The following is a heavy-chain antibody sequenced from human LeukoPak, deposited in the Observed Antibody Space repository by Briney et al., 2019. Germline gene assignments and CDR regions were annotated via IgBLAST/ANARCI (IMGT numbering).Heavy chain of an antibody. D-gene: IGHD3-22*01. CDR1: GFTFSSYA. CDR3: AREPDLSYDSSGY. CDR2: ISYDGSNK. J-gene: IGHJ4*02. V-gene: IGHV3-30-3*01. Sequence: GGSLRLSCAASGFTFSSYAMHWVRQAPGKGLEWVAVISYDGSNKYYADCVKGRFTISRDNSKNTLYLQMNSLRAEDTAVYYCAREPDLSYDSSGYWGQGTLVTVSS.